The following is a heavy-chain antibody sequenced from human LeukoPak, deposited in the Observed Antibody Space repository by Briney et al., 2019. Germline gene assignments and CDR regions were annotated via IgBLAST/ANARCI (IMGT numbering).Heavy chain of an antibody. CDR1: GVSFSGYY. CDR2: INHNGNT. CDR3: ARDSGTTGEVKFDP. J-gene: IGHJ5*02. D-gene: IGHD3-10*01. Sequence: SETLSLTCTVYGVSFSGYYWSWIRQPPGKGLEWIGEINHNGNTNYNPSLKSRVTISVDTSKNQFSLKVSSVTAADSAVYYCARDSGTTGEVKFDPWGQGTLVTVSS. V-gene: IGHV4-34*01.